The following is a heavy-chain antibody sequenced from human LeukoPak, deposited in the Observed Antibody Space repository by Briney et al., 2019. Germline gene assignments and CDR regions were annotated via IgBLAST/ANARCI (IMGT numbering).Heavy chain of an antibody. CDR2: ISDDGSKK. V-gene: IGHV3-30*04. CDR1: GFTFSNYA. CDR3: ARDLSLLGLDD. D-gene: IGHD7-27*01. J-gene: IGHJ4*02. Sequence: PGRSLRLSCAASGFTFSNYAMHWVRQAPGKGLEWVAVISDDGSKKYYADSVKGRFTISRDNSKKTLYLQMNSLRAGDTALYFCARDLSLLGLDDWGQGTLVTVSS.